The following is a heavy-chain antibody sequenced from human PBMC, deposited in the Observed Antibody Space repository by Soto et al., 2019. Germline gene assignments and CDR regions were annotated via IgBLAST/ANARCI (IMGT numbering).Heavy chain of an antibody. D-gene: IGHD3-16*01. CDR3: ARPVSTYYYYYGMDV. V-gene: IGHV3-21*01. J-gene: IGHJ6*02. CDR2: ISSSSNSI. CDR1: GFTFSTYS. Sequence: GGSLRLSCAASGFTFSTYSMNWVRQAPGKGLEWVSSISSSSNSIYYADSVKGRFTISRDNAKNSLYLQMNSLRAEDTAVYYCARPVSTYYYYYGMDVWGQGTTVTVSS.